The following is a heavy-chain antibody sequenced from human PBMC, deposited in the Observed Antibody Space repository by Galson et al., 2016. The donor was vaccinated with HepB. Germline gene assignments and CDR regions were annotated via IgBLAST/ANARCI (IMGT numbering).Heavy chain of an antibody. V-gene: IGHV4-59*01. CDR3: ARASPRDSSGWYPDAFDI. Sequence: LSLTCTVSGGSTSSYYWSWIRQPLGKGLEWIGYIYYSGSTNYNPSLKSRVTISVDTSKNQFSLKLSSVTAADTAVYYCARASPRDSSGWYPDAFDIWGQGTMVTVSS. CDR1: GGSTSSYY. J-gene: IGHJ3*02. CDR2: IYYSGST. D-gene: IGHD6-19*01.